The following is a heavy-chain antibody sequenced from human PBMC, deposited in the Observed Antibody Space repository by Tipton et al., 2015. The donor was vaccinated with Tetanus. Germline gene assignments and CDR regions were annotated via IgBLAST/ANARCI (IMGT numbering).Heavy chain of an antibody. CDR3: ASSTNYDILTGDYGMDV. V-gene: IGHV3-7*01. Sequence: SLRLSCAASGFTFSSYWMSWVRQAPGKGLEWVANIKQDGSEKYYVDSVKGRFTISRDNAKNSLYLQMNSLRAEDTAVYYCASSTNYDILTGDYGMDVWGQGTTVTVSS. CDR1: GFTFSSYW. J-gene: IGHJ6*02. D-gene: IGHD3-9*01. CDR2: IKQDGSEK.